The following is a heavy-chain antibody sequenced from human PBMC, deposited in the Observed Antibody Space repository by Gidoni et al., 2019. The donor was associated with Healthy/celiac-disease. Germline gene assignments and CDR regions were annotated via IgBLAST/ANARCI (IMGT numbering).Heavy chain of an antibody. J-gene: IGHJ4*02. Sequence: EVQLVESGGGLVQPGGSLRLSCAASGFTSSSVSLNCVRQAPGQGLEWVSYMSSSSSTIYYADSVKGRFTISRDNAKNSLYLQMNSLRDEDTAVYYCARDQTRDALWEYYYDSSGYFDYWGQGTLVTVSS. V-gene: IGHV3-48*02. CDR3: ARDQTRDALWEYYYDSSGYFDY. CDR2: MSSSSSTI. CDR1: GFTSSSVS. D-gene: IGHD3-22*01.